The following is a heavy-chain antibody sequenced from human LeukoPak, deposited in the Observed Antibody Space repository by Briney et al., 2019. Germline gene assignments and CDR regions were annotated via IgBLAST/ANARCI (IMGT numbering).Heavy chain of an antibody. V-gene: IGHV3-7*01. D-gene: IGHD4/OR15-4a*01. CDR2: IKEDGSEK. Sequence: PGGSLRLSCAASGFTFSSNYMSWVRQAPGKGLEWVANIKEDGSEKYYVDSLKGRFTISRDNGKNSLYLQMSSLRAEDTAVYYCAKIGLWSYGRLYFDFFGQGTLVTVSS. CDR1: GFTFSSNY. CDR3: AKIGLWSYGRLYFDF. J-gene: IGHJ4*02.